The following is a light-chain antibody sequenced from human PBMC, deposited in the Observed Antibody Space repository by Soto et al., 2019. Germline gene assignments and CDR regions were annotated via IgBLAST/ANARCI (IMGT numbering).Light chain of an antibody. CDR2: GAS. V-gene: IGKV3-20*01. CDR1: QSVSRSD. Sequence: EIVLTQSPATLSLSPGERATLSCRASQSVSRSDLAWYQQKPGQAPRLLIYGASSRATGIPDRFSGSGSGTDFTLTISRMEPEDFAVYYCRQFSSTPSWTFGQGTKVDIK. CDR3: RQFSSTPSWT. J-gene: IGKJ1*01.